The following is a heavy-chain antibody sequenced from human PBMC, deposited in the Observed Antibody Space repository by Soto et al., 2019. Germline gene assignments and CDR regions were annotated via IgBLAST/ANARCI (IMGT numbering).Heavy chain of an antibody. D-gene: IGHD2-21*02. Sequence: SETLSLTCAVSGGSITSGGYSWSWIRQSPGKGLEWIGYLYHTGNTYYNPSLETRVTISVDRSKNQFSLELTSVTAADTAVYFCARFRGTAILDYWGQGTLVTVSA. CDR1: GGSITSGGYS. J-gene: IGHJ4*02. V-gene: IGHV4-30-2*06. CDR3: ARFRGTAILDY. CDR2: LYHTGNT.